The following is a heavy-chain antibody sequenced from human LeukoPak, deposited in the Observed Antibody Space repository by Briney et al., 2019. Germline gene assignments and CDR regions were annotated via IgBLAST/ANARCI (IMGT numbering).Heavy chain of an antibody. CDR2: ILSSSSYI. V-gene: IGHV3-21*04. CDR1: GFTFSSYY. J-gene: IGHJ3*02. CDR3: ARGRGYSYGYGAFDI. D-gene: IGHD5-18*01. Sequence: PGGSLRLSCAASGFTFSSYYMNWVRQAPGKGLEWVSSILSSSSYIYYADSVKGRFTTSRDNAKNEVYLQMNSLRAEDTAVYHCARGRGYSYGYGAFDIWGQGTKVTVSS.